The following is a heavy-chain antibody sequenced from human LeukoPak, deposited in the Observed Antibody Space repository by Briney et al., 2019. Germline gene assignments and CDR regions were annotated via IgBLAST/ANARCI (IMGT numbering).Heavy chain of an antibody. J-gene: IGHJ4*02. V-gene: IGHV1-69*13. D-gene: IGHD1-26*01. CDR3: AREVSGTHCDY. CDR2: IIPILGTS. CDR1: GGTFSNYA. Sequence: SVKVSCKASGGTFSNYAISWVRQAPGQGLEWMGGIIPILGTSNYAQKFQDRLTITADESTSTAYLELSSLTSADTAVYYCAREVSGTHCDYWGQGSLVTVSS.